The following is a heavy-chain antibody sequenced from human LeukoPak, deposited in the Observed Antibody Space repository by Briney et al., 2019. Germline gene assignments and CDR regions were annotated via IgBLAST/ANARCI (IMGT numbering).Heavy chain of an antibody. CDR1: GFTFSSYA. J-gene: IGHJ4*02. CDR3: VKGERYSYSPPSDD. Sequence: GGSLRLSCAASGFTFSSYAMSWVRQAPGKGLEYVSAITSTGASTYYADSVKGRFTISRDNSKNTLYLQMSSLRPDDTALYYCVKGERYSYSPPSDDWGQGALVSVSS. CDR2: ITSTGAST. V-gene: IGHV3-64D*06. D-gene: IGHD5-18*01.